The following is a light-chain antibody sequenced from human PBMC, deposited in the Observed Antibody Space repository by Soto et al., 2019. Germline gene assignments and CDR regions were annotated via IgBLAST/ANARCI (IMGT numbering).Light chain of an antibody. V-gene: IGKV3-20*01. CDR2: GAS. Sequence: DIVLTQSPGTLSLSPGARATLSSSASQSLISIYLPWYQQKPGQAPKLLIYGASSRPTGIPDRFSGIGSGTDFTLTISRLEPEDFAVYYCQQYGSSPWTFGQGTKVDI. CDR1: QSLISIY. CDR3: QQYGSSPWT. J-gene: IGKJ1*01.